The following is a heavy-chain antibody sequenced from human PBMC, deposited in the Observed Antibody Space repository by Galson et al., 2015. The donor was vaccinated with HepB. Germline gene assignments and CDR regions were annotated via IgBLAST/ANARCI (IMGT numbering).Heavy chain of an antibody. CDR1: GYTFTSYG. CDR3: ARLTYYDFWSGPGDFDY. D-gene: IGHD3-3*01. J-gene: IGHJ4*02. Sequence: SVKVSCKASGYTFTSYGISWVRQAPGQGLEWMGWISAYNGNTNYAQKLQGRVTMTTDTSTSTAYMELRSLRSDDTAVYYCARLTYYDFWSGPGDFDYWGQGTLVTVSS. V-gene: IGHV1-18*01. CDR2: ISAYNGNT.